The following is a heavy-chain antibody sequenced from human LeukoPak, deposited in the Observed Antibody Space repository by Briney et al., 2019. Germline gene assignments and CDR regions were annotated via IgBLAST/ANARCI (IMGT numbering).Heavy chain of an antibody. J-gene: IGHJ2*01. Sequence: GGSLRLSCAASGFTFSSYSMNWVRQAPGRGLEWVSSISSSSSYIYYADSVKGRFTISRDNAKNSLYLQMNSLRAEDTAVYYCARPWFPSGGYFDLWGRGTLVTVSS. CDR2: ISSSSSYI. CDR3: ARPWFPSGGYFDL. V-gene: IGHV3-21*04. D-gene: IGHD2-8*02. CDR1: GFTFSSYS.